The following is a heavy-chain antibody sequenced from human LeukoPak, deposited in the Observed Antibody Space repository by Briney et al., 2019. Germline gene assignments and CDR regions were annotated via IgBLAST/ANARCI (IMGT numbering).Heavy chain of an antibody. CDR1: VFTFDDYG. D-gene: IGHD3-22*01. V-gene: IGHV3-20*04. J-gene: IGHJ4*02. CDR2: INWNGGST. CDR3: ASDSTGYHDY. Sequence: GGSLRLSCAASVFTFDDYGMSWVRQAPGKGLEWVSGINWNGGSTGYADSVKGRFTISGDNAKNSLYLQMNSLRAEDTAVYYCASDSTGYHDYWGQGTLVTVSS.